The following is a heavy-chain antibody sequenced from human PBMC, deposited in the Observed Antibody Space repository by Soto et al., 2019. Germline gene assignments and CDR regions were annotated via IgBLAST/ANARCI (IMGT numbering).Heavy chain of an antibody. CDR2: INHSGST. J-gene: IGHJ4*02. Sequence: SETLSLTCAVYGGSFSGYYWSWIRQPPGKGLEWIGEINHSGSTNYNPSLKSRVTISVDTSKNQFSLKLSSVTAADTAVYYCARRYGGTFHYWGQGTLVTVSS. CDR3: ARRYGGTFHY. V-gene: IGHV4-34*01. CDR1: GGSFSGYY. D-gene: IGHD4-17*01.